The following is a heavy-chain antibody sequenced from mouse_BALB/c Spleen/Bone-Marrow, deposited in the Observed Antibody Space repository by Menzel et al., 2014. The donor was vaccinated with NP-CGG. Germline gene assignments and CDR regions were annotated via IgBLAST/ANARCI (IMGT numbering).Heavy chain of an antibody. CDR3: ARLNYYGNLFV. D-gene: IGHD1-1*01. Sequence: EVKLQESGAGLVQPGGSLKLSCAASGFDFRRYWMSWVRQAPGKGLEWIGEINPDSSTINYTPSLKDKFIISRDNAKNTLYLQMTKVRSEDTALYYCARLNYYGNLFVWGAGTTVTVSS. CDR2: INPDSSTI. V-gene: IGHV4-1*02. CDR1: GFDFRRYW. J-gene: IGHJ1*01.